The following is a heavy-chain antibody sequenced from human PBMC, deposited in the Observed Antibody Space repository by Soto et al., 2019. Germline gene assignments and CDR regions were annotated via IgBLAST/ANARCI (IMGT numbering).Heavy chain of an antibody. CDR1: GFSLSTSGEG. CDR2: IYWDDDK. J-gene: IGHJ1*01. D-gene: IGHD3-3*01. Sequence: QVTLKESGPMLVKPTQTLTLTCTFSGFSLSTSGEGVGWIRQPPGKALEWLALIYWDDDKHYSPSLKSRLTITKDTSKNQVVLTMTKMDPVDTATYYCAHKIPFYDFWSGYSGQKAEYFLHWGPGALVTVSS. V-gene: IGHV2-5*02. CDR3: AHKIPFYDFWSGYSGQKAEYFLH.